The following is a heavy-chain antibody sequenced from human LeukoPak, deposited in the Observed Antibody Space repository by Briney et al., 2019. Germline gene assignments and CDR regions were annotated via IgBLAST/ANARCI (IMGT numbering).Heavy chain of an antibody. CDR2: IYYSGST. CDR3: ARVYGSGSYYQIYFDY. V-gene: IGHV4-31*03. CDR1: GDSISSGGYY. D-gene: IGHD3-10*01. J-gene: IGHJ4*02. Sequence: SESLSLTCTVSGDSISSGGYYWSWIRQHPGKGLEWIGYIYYSGSTYYNPSLKSRVTISVDTSKNQFSLKLSSVTAADTAVYYCARVYGSGSYYQIYFDYWGQGTLVTVSS.